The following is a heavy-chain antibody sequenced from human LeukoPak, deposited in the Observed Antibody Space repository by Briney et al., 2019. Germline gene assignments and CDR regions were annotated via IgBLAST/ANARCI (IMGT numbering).Heavy chain of an antibody. Sequence: ASVKVSCKASGCTFSSYAISWVRQAPGQGLEWMGRIIPIIGIANYAQKFQGRVTITADKSTSTAYMELSSLRSEDTAVYYCAKNPGTTNRYYYYGMDVWGQGATVTVSS. CDR2: IIPIIGIA. D-gene: IGHD4-17*01. V-gene: IGHV1-69*04. J-gene: IGHJ6*02. CDR1: GCTFSSYA. CDR3: AKNPGTTNRYYYYGMDV.